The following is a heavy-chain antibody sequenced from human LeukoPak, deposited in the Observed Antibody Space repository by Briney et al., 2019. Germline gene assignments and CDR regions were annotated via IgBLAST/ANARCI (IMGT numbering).Heavy chain of an antibody. CDR2: INPNSGGT. D-gene: IGHD2-2*03. CDR1: GYTFTGDY. Sequence: ASVKVSCKASGYTFTGDYMHWVRQAPGQGLEWMGWINPNSGGTNYAQKFQGRVTMTRDTSISTAYMELSRLRSDDTAVYYCARRAPGYCSSTSCYPGDYWGQGTLVTVSS. CDR3: ARRAPGYCSSTSCYPGDY. V-gene: IGHV1-2*02. J-gene: IGHJ4*02.